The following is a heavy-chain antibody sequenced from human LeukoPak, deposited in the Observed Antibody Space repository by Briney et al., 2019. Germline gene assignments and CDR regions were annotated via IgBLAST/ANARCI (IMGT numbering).Heavy chain of an antibody. CDR2: ISSSSSYI. V-gene: IGHV3-21*04. Sequence: KTGGSLRLSCAASGFTFSSYSMNWVRQAPGKGLEWVSSISSSSSYIYYADSVKGRFTISRDNAKNSLYLQMNSLRAGDTAVYYCARVGTMIVVVPHARRHNYMDVWGKGTTVTISS. CDR1: GFTFSSYS. CDR3: ARVGTMIVVVPHARRHNYMDV. J-gene: IGHJ6*03. D-gene: IGHD3-22*01.